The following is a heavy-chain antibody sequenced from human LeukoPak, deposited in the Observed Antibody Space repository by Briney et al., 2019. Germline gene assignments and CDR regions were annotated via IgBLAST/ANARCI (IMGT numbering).Heavy chain of an antibody. V-gene: IGHV4-34*01. D-gene: IGHD3-3*01. Sequence: SETLFLTCAVYGGSFSGYYWSWIRQPPGKGLEWIGEINHSGSTNYNPSLKSRVTISVDTSKNQFSLKLSSVTAADTAVYYCARVKVYYDFWSGYYTGLSYFDYWGQGTLVTVSS. J-gene: IGHJ4*02. CDR3: ARVKVYYDFWSGYYTGLSYFDY. CDR2: INHSGST. CDR1: GGSFSGYY.